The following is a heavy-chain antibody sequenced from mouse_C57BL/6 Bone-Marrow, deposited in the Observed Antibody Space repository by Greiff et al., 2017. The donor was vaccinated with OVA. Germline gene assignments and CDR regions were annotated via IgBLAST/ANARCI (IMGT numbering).Heavy chain of an antibody. V-gene: IGHV1-15*01. D-gene: IGHD1-1*01. Sequence: VKLVESGAELVRPGASVTLSCKASGYTFTDYEMHWVKQTPVHGLEWIGAIDPETGGTAYNQKFKGKAILTADKSSSTAYMELRSLTAEDSAVYYCTRSTVDYWGQGTTLTVSS. J-gene: IGHJ2*01. CDR2: IDPETGGT. CDR1: GYTFTDYE. CDR3: TRSTVDY.